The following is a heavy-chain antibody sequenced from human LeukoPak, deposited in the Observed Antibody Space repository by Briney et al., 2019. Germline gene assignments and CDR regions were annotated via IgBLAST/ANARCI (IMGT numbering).Heavy chain of an antibody. J-gene: IGHJ4*02. CDR3: AKDLGGSATTV. D-gene: IGHD2-2*01. V-gene: IGHV3-9*01. CDR1: GFTFEDHV. Sequence: GRSLRLSCAASGFTFEDHVTHWVRQAPGKGLERVSRISWSGDRMGYADAVKGRFTISRDNAKNSLFLQMNSLRVEDTALYYCAKDLGGSATTVWGQGTLVTVSS. CDR2: ISWSGDRM.